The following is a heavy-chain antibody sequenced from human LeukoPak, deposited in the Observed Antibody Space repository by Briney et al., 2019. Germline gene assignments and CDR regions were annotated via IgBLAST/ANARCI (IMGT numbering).Heavy chain of an antibody. J-gene: IGHJ4*02. V-gene: IGHV1-69*05. Sequence: ASVKVSCKASGGTFSSYAISWVRQAPGQGLEWMGGIIPIFGTANYAQKFQGRVTITTDESTSTAYMELSSLRSGDTAVYYCAREYFKLPAPPYAGDTGVYYFDSWGQGTLVTVSS. CDR1: GGTFSSYA. D-gene: IGHD2-2*01. CDR2: IIPIFGTA. CDR3: AREYFKLPAPPYAGDTGVYYFDS.